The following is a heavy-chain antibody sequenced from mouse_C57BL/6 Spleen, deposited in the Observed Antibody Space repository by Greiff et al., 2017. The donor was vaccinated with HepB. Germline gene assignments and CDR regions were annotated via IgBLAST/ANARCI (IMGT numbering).Heavy chain of an antibody. CDR2: INPNNGGT. V-gene: IGHV1-18*01. CDR1: GYTFTDYN. Sequence: VQLQQSGPELVKPGASVKLPCKASGYTFTDYNMDWVKQSHGKSLEWIGDINPNNGGTIYNQKFKGKATLTVAKSSSTAYMELRSLTSEDTAVYYCARRVYYGYDEAMGYWGQGTSVTVSS. D-gene: IGHD2-2*01. CDR3: ARRVYYGYDEAMGY. J-gene: IGHJ4*01.